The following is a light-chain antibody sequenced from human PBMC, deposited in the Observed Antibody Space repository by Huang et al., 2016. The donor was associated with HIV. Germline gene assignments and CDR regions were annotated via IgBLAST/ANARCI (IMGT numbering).Light chain of an antibody. V-gene: IGKV1-8*01. CDR3: QQYHIYPWT. J-gene: IGKJ1*01. Sequence: AIRITQSPSSLSASTGNRVTITCRASQDVSNYLAWYQQKPGRAPKLIIYSTSTLQSGVPSRFSGNGSATDFSLTSTCLQSDDFATYYCQQYHIYPWTFGQGTKVEI. CDR1: QDVSNY. CDR2: STS.